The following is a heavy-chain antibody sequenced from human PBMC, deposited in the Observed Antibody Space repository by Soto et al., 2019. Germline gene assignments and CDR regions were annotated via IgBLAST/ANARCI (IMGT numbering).Heavy chain of an antibody. V-gene: IGHV3-7*03. Sequence: EVQLVESGGGLVQPGESLRLSCAASGFTFDHYGMTWVRQAPGKGLEWVANIKEDGSEKNYVDSVKGRFTISRDNAKNSLYLQMNSLTAEDTATYYCARCGSENDYWGQGTLVTVSP. J-gene: IGHJ4*02. CDR1: GFTFDHYG. CDR3: ARCGSENDY. CDR2: IKEDGSEK. D-gene: IGHD5-12*01.